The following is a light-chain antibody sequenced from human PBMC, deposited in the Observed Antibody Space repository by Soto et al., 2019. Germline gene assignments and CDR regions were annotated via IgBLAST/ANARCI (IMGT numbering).Light chain of an antibody. J-gene: IGLJ1*01. CDR2: DVI. V-gene: IGLV2-11*01. Sequence: QSALTQPRSVSGSPGQSVTISCTGTSSDVGGYNYVSWYQQHPGKAPKLMIYDVIKRPSGVPDRFSVSKSCNTASLTISGLQAEDDADYYCCSYAGSYTYVFGTGTKLTVL. CDR1: SSDVGGYNY. CDR3: CSYAGSYTYV.